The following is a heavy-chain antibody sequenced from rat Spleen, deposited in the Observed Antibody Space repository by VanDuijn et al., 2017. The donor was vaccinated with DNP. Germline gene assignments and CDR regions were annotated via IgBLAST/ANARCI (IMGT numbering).Heavy chain of an antibody. CDR3: ARDGPYYFDH. CDR2: IRRDDIT. D-gene: IGHD4-6*01. V-gene: IGHV2-65*01. J-gene: IGHJ2*01. CDR1: GFSLTSYY. Sequence: QVQLKESGPGLVQPAQTLSITCTVSGFSLTSYYMQWVRQTPGKGLEWMGFIRRDDITDFNSEFKSRLSISRDTSKNQVFLGMHSLKTEDTGVYYCARDGPYYFDHWGQGVMVTVSS.